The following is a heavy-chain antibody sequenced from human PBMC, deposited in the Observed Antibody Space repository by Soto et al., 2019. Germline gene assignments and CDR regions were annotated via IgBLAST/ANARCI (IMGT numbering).Heavy chain of an antibody. D-gene: IGHD6-13*01. CDR3: ARIEAEQQLVVDAPPYNEYYIDF. CDR1: GGFPRGYY. CDR2: INHSGST. Sequence: PQELPLPWAGSGGFPRGYYRSWFRQPPGKGMEWIGEINHSGSTNYNPSLKSRVTISVDTSKNQFSLKLSSVTDADTAVYYCARIEAEQQLVVDAPPYNEYYIDFWGQG. J-gene: IGHJ3*01. V-gene: IGHV4-34*01.